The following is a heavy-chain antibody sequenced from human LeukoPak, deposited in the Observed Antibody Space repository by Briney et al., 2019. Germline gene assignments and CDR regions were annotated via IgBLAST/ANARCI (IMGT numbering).Heavy chain of an antibody. CDR1: GGSFSGYY. V-gene: IGHV4-34*01. D-gene: IGHD3-22*01. CDR2: INHSGST. J-gene: IGHJ6*03. CDR3: ARGRYYYDSSGSGYYYYMDV. Sequence: PSETLSLTCAVYGGSFSGYYWSWIRQPPGKGLEWIGEINHSGSTNYNPSLMSRVTISVDTSKNQFSLKLSSVTAADTAVYYCARGRYYYDSSGSGYYYYMDVWGKGTTVTVSS.